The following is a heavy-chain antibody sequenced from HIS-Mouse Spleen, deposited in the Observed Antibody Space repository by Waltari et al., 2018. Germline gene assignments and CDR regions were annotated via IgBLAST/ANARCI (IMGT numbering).Heavy chain of an antibody. CDR2: ISWNSGSI. D-gene: IGHD3-22*01. CDR3: AKDNGSGDSSGYYFDY. J-gene: IGHJ4*02. V-gene: IGHV3-9*01. Sequence: EVQLVESGGGLVQPGRSLRLSCAAAGFTLDDYAMHWVRHAPGKGLEWVSGISWNSGSIGYADSVKGRFTISRDNAKNSLYLQMNSLRAEDTALYYCAKDNGSGDSSGYYFDYWGQGTLVTVSS. CDR1: GFTLDDYA.